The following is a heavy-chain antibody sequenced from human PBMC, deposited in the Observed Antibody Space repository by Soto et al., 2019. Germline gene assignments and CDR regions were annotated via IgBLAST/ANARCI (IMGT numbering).Heavy chain of an antibody. Sequence: SVKVSCKASGGTFSSYTISWVRQAPGQGLEWMGRIIPILGIANYAQKFQGRVTITADKSTSTAYMELSSLRSEDTAVYYCARDSYYYDSSGYYIWFDPWGQGTLVTVSS. CDR1: GGTFSSYT. D-gene: IGHD3-22*01. V-gene: IGHV1-69*04. CDR2: IIPILGIA. CDR3: ARDSYYYDSSGYYIWFDP. J-gene: IGHJ5*02.